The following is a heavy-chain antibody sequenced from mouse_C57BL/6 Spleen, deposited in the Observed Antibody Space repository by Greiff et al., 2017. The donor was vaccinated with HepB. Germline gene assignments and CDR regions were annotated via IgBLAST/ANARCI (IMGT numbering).Heavy chain of an antibody. Sequence: VQLQESGAELVRPGASVTLSCKASGYTFTDYEMHWVKQTPVHGLEWIGAIDPETGGTAYNQKFKGKAILTADKSSSTAYMELRSLTSEDSAVYYCTRSGKDYWGQGTTLTVSS. CDR3: TRSGKDY. D-gene: IGHD1-1*01. CDR2: IDPETGGT. V-gene: IGHV1-15*01. J-gene: IGHJ2*01. CDR1: GYTFTDYE.